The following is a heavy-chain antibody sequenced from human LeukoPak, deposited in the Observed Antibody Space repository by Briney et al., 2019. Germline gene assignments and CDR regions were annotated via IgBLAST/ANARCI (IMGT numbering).Heavy chain of an antibody. CDR3: AKLLGTGTTYDS. CDR2: INPDEGRR. Sequence: GGSLTLSCEASGFSFSGNWMSWVRQAPGKGLEWVASINPDEGRRMYVDSVKGRFIVSRDNTKRSLYLQINRRGDEDTAMYYCAKLLGTGTTYDSWGQGTRVTVS. D-gene: IGHD1/OR15-1a*01. J-gene: IGHJ4*02. V-gene: IGHV3-7*01. CDR1: GFSFSGNW.